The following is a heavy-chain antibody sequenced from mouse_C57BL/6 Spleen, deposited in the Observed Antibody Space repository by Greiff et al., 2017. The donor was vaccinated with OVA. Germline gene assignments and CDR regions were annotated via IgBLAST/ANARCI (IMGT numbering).Heavy chain of an antibody. CDR2: IDPENGDT. CDR3: TQTGPFAY. Sequence: EVQLQQSGAELVRPGASVKLSCTASGFNIKDDYMHWVKQRPEQGLEWIGWIDPENGDTEYASKFQGKATITADASSNTAYLQLSSLTSEDTAVYYCTQTGPFAYWGQGTLVTVSA. D-gene: IGHD4-1*01. V-gene: IGHV14-4*01. CDR1: GFNIKDDY. J-gene: IGHJ3*01.